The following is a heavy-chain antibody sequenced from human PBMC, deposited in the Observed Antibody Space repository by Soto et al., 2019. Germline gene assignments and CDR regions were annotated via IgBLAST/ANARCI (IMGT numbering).Heavy chain of an antibody. V-gene: IGHV3-23*01. J-gene: IGHJ4*02. D-gene: IGHD3-16*01. CDR2: ISASGGST. CDR3: ARGAVMPDS. Sequence: GGSLRLSCAASGFTFDSFAMTWVRQAPGKGLEWVSAISASGGSTFYADSVKGRFTIPRDSSKNTLYLQMNSLRAEDTAVYYCARGAVMPDSWGQGTLVTVSS. CDR1: GFTFDSFA.